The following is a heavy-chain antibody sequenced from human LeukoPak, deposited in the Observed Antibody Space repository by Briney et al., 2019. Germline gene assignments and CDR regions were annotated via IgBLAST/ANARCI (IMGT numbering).Heavy chain of an antibody. CDR2: ISSSSSTI. J-gene: IGHJ4*02. D-gene: IGHD4-23*01. CDR1: GFTFSSYS. Sequence: PGGSLRLSCAASGFTFSSYSMNWVRQAPGKGLEWVSYISSSSSTIYYADSVKGRFTISRDNAKNSLYLQMNSLRAEDTAVYYCARELDDYGGNGGFDYWGQGTLVTVSS. V-gene: IGHV3-48*01. CDR3: ARELDDYGGNGGFDY.